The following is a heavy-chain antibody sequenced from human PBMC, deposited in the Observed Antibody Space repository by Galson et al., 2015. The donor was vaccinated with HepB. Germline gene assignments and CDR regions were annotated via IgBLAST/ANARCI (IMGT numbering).Heavy chain of an antibody. V-gene: IGHV4-4*07. D-gene: IGHD3-3*01. CDR1: GGSISSYY. CDR3: ARDMGWKVMEWSKNWFDP. Sequence: SETLSLTCTVSGGSISSYYWSWIRQPAGKGLEWIGRIYTSGSTNYNPSLKSRVTMSVDTSKNQFSLKLSSVTAADTAVYYCARDMGWKVMEWSKNWFDPWGQGTLVTVSS. CDR2: IYTSGST. J-gene: IGHJ5*02.